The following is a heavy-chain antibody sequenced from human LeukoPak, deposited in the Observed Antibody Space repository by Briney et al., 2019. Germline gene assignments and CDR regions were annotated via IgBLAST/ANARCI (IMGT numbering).Heavy chain of an antibody. D-gene: IGHD2-21*02. Sequence: ASVKVSCKASGYTFTGYYIHWVRQAPGQGLEWMGWINPNSGGTNYAQKFQGWVTMTRDMSISTVYTELSRLRSDDAAVYYCARAYCGGDCLNFDYWGQGTLVTVSS. V-gene: IGHV1-2*04. CDR1: GYTFTGYY. J-gene: IGHJ4*02. CDR3: ARAYCGGDCLNFDY. CDR2: INPNSGGT.